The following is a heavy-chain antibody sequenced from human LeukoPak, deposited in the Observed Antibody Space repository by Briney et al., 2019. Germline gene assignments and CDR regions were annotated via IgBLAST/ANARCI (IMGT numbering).Heavy chain of an antibody. J-gene: IGHJ3*02. D-gene: IGHD1-26*01. V-gene: IGHV1-18*01. CDR3: AAGLVGATGVYAFDI. CDR2: ISAYNGNT. Sequence: ASVKVSCKASGYTFTSYGISWVRQAPGQGLEWRGWISAYNGNTNYAQKLQGRVTMTTDTSTSTAYMELSSLRSEDTAVYYCAAGLVGATGVYAFDIWGQGTMVTVSS. CDR1: GYTFTSYG.